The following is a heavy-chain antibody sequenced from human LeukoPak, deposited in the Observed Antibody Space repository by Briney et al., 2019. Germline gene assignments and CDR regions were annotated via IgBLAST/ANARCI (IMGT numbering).Heavy chain of an antibody. CDR3: AKDAPLLNYDSSGPFDY. V-gene: IGHV3-30*18. CDR1: GFTFSSYG. D-gene: IGHD3-22*01. CDR2: ISYDGSNK. Sequence: GKSLRLSCAASGFTFSSYGMHWVRQAPGKGLEWVAVISYDGSNKYYADSVKGRFTISRDNSKNTLYLQMNSLRAEDTAVYYCAKDAPLLNYDSSGPFDYWGQGTLVTVSS. J-gene: IGHJ4*02.